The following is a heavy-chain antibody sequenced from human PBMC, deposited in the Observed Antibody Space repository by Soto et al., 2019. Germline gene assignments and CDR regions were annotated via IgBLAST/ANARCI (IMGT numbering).Heavy chain of an antibody. D-gene: IGHD2-2*02. Sequence: PSDTLSLTCTVSGGSISSGDYYWSWIRQPPGKGLEWIGYIYYSGSTYYNPSLKSRVTISVDTSKNQFSLKLSSVTAADTAVYYCPSVYIYCSSTSCYKGQYYFAYWGQGTLVTAPQ. CDR1: GGSISSGDYY. CDR3: PSVYIYCSSTSCYKGQYYFAY. J-gene: IGHJ4*02. V-gene: IGHV4-30-4*02. CDR2: IYYSGST.